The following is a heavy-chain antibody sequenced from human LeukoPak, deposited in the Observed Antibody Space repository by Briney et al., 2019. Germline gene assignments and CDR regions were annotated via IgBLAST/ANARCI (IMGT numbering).Heavy chain of an antibody. CDR1: GYSPTELS. CDR2: FDPADGEI. CDR3: AAGEWEQLLNY. D-gene: IGHD1/OR15-1a*01. J-gene: IGHJ4*02. Sequence: ASVKVSCKVSGYSPTELSMHWVRQAPGKGPEWMGGFDPADGEIIYPQKFQGRVTMTEDTSSDTAYMELSGLRFEDTAVYYCAAGEWEQLLNYWGQGTLVTVSS. V-gene: IGHV1-24*01.